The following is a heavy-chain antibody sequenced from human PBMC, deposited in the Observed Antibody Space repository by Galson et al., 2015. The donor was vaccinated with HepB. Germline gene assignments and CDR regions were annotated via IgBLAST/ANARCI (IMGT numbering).Heavy chain of an antibody. CDR3: ARPPPYCSTTSCPFEY. J-gene: IGHJ4*02. CDR2: ISGRGGDT. CDR1: GFTLRSYA. Sequence: SLRLSCAASGFTLRSYAMSWVRQAPGKGLEWVSGISGRGGDTYYADSVKGRFTISRDNSKNTLYLQMSSLRAEDTAVYYCARPPPYCSTTSCPFEYWGQGTLLTVSS. D-gene: IGHD2-2*01. V-gene: IGHV3-23*01.